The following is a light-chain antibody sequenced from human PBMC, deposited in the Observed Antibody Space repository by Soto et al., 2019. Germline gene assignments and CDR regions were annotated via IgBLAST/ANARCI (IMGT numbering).Light chain of an antibody. CDR1: QSVSSY. CDR2: DAD. V-gene: IGKV3-11*01. J-gene: IGKJ5*01. Sequence: IVLTQSXATLSFSRREXXXXXXXISQSVSSYLSWCQQRTXQRPGRVVYDADNXATGIPARFSSSGSGKDLTLTISSLQPEDFSVYYCQQYGSSAPITFGQGTRLEI. CDR3: QQYGSSAPIT.